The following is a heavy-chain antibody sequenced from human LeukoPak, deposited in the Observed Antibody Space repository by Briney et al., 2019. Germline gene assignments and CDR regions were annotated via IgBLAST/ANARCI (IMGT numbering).Heavy chain of an antibody. D-gene: IGHD6-19*01. J-gene: IGHJ6*02. CDR1: GGSISSGGYY. CDR2: IYHSGST. Sequence: SQTLSLTCTVSGGSISSGGYYWSWIRQPPGKGLEWIGYIYHSGSTYYNPSLKSRVTISVDRSKNQFSLKLSSVTAADTAVYYCARHQIAVTGLNYHYYYGMDVWGQGTTVTVSS. CDR3: ARHQIAVTGLNYHYYYGMDV. V-gene: IGHV4-30-2*01.